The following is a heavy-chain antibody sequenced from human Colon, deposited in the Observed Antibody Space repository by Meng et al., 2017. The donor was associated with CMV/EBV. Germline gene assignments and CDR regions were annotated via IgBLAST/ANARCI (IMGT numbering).Heavy chain of an antibody. D-gene: IGHD1-1*01. V-gene: IGHV1-18*01. CDR3: ARGRPNWSGVLDY. CDR2: ISGSTGYT. J-gene: IGHJ4*02. CDR1: GYTFTSYC. Sequence: QVHVVEVGGEVKEPGGSVLVYCRAYGYTFTSYCINWVRQAPGQGLEWMGWISGSTGYTNRAQKFQGRVTMTTDTSTSTAYLALSSLTSNDTAVYYCARGRPNWSGVLDYWGQGTLVTVSS.